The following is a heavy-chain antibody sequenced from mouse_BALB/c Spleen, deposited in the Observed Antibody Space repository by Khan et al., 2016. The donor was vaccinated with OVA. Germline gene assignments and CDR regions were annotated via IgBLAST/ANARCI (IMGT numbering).Heavy chain of an antibody. D-gene: IGHD1-1*01. V-gene: IGHV5-6*01. CDR3: TRLAYYYDSEGFAY. CDR2: VSTGGSYT. CDR1: GFTFSTYG. Sequence: DVQLVESGGDLVKPGGSLKLSCAASGFTFSTYGMSWVRQAPDKRLEWVATVSTGGSYTYYPDSVKGRFTISRDNAKNTLYLQMSGLRSEDTARFYCTRLAYYYDSEGFAYWGQGTLVTVSA. J-gene: IGHJ3*01.